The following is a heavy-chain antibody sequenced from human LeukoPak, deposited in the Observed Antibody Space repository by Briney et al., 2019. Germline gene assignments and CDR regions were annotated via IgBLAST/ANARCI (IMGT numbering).Heavy chain of an antibody. Sequence: GGSLRLSCAASGFTFSSYTMSWVRQAPGKGLEWVSTTTTSDGNTYYADSVKGRFTVSRDNSKNTLFLQMNSLRAEDTAVYYCAKDGGLWVSAHWGDSWGRGTLVTVSS. J-gene: IGHJ4*02. V-gene: IGHV3-23*01. CDR1: GFTFSSYT. CDR3: AKDGGLWVSAHWGDS. CDR2: TTTSDGNT. D-gene: IGHD7-27*01.